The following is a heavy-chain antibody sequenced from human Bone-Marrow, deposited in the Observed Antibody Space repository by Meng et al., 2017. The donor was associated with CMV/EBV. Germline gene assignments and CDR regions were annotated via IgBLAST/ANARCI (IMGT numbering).Heavy chain of an antibody. D-gene: IGHD3-3*01. J-gene: IGHJ6*02. V-gene: IGHV3-21*03. Sequence: GESLKISCAASGFSFDSYSMNWVRQAPGKGLEWLSSISMSGNYIYYADSVKGRFTISKDSGKNSLFLQMDSLRVDDTGLYFCARDSVRAHKTGDFSEYFYGLDVWGQGTTVTVSS. CDR1: GFSFDSYS. CDR3: ARDSVRAHKTGDFSEYFYGLDV. CDR2: ISMSGNYI.